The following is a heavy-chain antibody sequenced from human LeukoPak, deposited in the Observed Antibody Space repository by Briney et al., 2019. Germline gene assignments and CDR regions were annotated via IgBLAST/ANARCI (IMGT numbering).Heavy chain of an antibody. V-gene: IGHV1-2*02. CDR2: INPNSGGT. J-gene: IGHJ4*02. Sequence: ASVTVSCKASGYTFTGYYMHWVRQAPGQGLEWMGWINPNSGGTNYAQKFQGRVTMTRDTSISTDYMDLSRLTSDDTALYYCATQGGGTSWHSFDYWGQGTLVTVSA. CDR1: GYTFTGYY. D-gene: IGHD6-13*01. CDR3: ATQGGGTSWHSFDY.